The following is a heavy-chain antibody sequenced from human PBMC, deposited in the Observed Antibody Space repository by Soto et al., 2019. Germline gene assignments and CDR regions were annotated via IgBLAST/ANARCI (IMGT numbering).Heavy chain of an antibody. J-gene: IGHJ4*02. CDR2: IYYSGST. CDR1: GGSISSGGYY. V-gene: IGHV4-31*03. Sequence: SETLSLTCTVSGGSISSGGYYCSWIRQHPGKGLEWIGYIYYSGSTYYNPSLKSRVSISVDTSKNQFSLKLSSVTAADTAVYYCARANYFESSGPFDYWGPGTLVTVSS. CDR3: ARANYFESSGPFDY. D-gene: IGHD3-22*01.